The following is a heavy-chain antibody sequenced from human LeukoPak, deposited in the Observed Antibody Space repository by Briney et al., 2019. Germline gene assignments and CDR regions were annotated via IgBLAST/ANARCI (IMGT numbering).Heavy chain of an antibody. J-gene: IGHJ5*02. CDR1: GYSISSGYY. D-gene: IGHD6-19*01. CDR2: IYTSGST. Sequence: PSETLSLTCTVSGYSISSGYYWGWIRQPPGKGLEWIGRIYTSGSTNYNPSLKSRVTMSVDTSKNQFSLKLSSVTAADTAVYYCARVLYSSGWYDEANWFDPWGQGTLVTVSS. V-gene: IGHV4-38-2*02. CDR3: ARVLYSSGWYDEANWFDP.